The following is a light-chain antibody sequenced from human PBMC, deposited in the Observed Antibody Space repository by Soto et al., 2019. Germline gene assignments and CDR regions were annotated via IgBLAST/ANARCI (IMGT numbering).Light chain of an antibody. CDR1: QSISRY. CDR3: QQDNGYLTWT. CDR2: NAA. Sequence: DIQMTQSPSTLSASIGDRVTITCRASQSISRYLAWFQQRPGKAPRILIFNAATLERGVPSRFSGGGSGTEFTLTISSLQPDDFATYYCQQDNGYLTWTFGQGTKLEIK. V-gene: IGKV1-5*01. J-gene: IGKJ1*01.